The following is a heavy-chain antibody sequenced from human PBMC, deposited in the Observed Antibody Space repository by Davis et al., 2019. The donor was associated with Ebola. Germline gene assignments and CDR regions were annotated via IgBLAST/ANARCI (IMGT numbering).Heavy chain of an antibody. CDR3: VRDLSSGWYLYAFDI. CDR1: GYIFTNYG. CDR2: ISTYNGNT. J-gene: IGHJ3*02. Sequence: ASVKVSCKGSGYIFTNYGITWVRQAHGQGLEWMGWISTYNGNTHYAQRLQGRVTMTTDTSTNTAYMELRSLRSDDTAVYYCVRDLSSGWYLYAFDIWGQGTMVTVSS. V-gene: IGHV1-18*01. D-gene: IGHD6-19*01.